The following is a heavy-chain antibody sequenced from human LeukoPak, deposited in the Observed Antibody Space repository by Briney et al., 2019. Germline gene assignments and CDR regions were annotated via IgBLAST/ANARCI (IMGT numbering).Heavy chain of an antibody. CDR2: IIPIFGTA. CDR1: GGTFSSYA. D-gene: IGHD3-22*01. CDR3: ARDRTMIVGFAFDI. J-gene: IGHJ3*02. Sequence: SVKVSCXASGGTFSSYAISWVRQAPGQGLEWMGRIIPIFGTANYAQKFQGRVTITTDESTSTAYMELSSLRSEDTAVYYCARDRTMIVGFAFDIWGQGTMVTVSS. V-gene: IGHV1-69*05.